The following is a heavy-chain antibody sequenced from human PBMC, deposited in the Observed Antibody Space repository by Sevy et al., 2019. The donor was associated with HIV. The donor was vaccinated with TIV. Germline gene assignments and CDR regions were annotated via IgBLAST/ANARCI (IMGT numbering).Heavy chain of an antibody. CDR1: GGSISSSSYY. J-gene: IGHJ1*01. D-gene: IGHD3-22*01. CDR2: IYYSGST. CDR3: ARYYYDSSGYYIEGYFQH. V-gene: IGHV4-39*01. Sequence: SETLSLTCTVSGGSISSSSYYWGWIRQPPGKGLEWIGSIYYSGSTYYNPSLKSRVTISVDTSKNQFSVKLSSVTAADTAVYYCARYYYDSSGYYIEGYFQHWGQGTLVTVSS.